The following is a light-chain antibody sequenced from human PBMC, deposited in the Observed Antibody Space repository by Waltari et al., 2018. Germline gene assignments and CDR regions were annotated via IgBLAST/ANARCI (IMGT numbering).Light chain of an antibody. V-gene: IGLV2-8*01. Sequence: SALTQPPSASGSAGQSVTISCTGTKSSVVRCNVVSCYQQLPGEAPKLIIFDVNRRSSGIPDRFSGSKSGNTASLTVSGLQSEDEATYYCASYAGYNNLDVLFGGGTKLTVL. J-gene: IGLJ2*01. CDR1: KSSVVRCNV. CDR2: DVN. CDR3: ASYAGYNNLDVL.